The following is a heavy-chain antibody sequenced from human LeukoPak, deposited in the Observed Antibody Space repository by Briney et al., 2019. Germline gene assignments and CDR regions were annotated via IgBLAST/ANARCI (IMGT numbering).Heavy chain of an antibody. J-gene: IGHJ4*02. V-gene: IGHV3-21*04. CDR1: GFKFSSYS. CDR2: IFPSGGEI. CDR3: ATYRQVLLPFES. D-gene: IGHD2-8*02. Sequence: GGSLRLSCAASGFKFSSYSMKWVRQPPGKGLEWVSSIFPSGGEIHYADSVRGRFTISKDNSKSTLSLQMNSLRAEDTAIYYCATYRQVLLPFESWGQGTLVTVSS.